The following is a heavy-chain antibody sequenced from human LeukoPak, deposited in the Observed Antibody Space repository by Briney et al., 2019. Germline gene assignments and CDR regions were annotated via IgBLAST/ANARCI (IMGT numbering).Heavy chain of an antibody. CDR3: ARDSYYYDSSGCRFDY. J-gene: IGHJ4*02. CDR1: GFTFSDYY. V-gene: IGHV3-11*01. CDR2: ISSSGSTI. Sequence: GGSLRLSCAASGFTFSDYYMSWIRQAPGKGLEWVSYISSSGSTIYYADSVKGRFTISRDNAKNSLYLQMNSLRAEDTAVYYCARDSYYYDSSGCRFDYWGQGTLVTVSS. D-gene: IGHD3-22*01.